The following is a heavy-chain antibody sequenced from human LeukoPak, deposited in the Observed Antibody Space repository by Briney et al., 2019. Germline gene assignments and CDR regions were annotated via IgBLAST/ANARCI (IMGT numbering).Heavy chain of an antibody. D-gene: IGHD6-19*01. J-gene: IGHJ3*02. CDR3: ARWAQYSSCWYGDAFDI. V-gene: IGHV3-21*01. CDR2: ISSSSSYI. CDR1: GFTSTMYS. Sequence: GRSLRLSCAPSGFTSTMYSMNWVRQAPGGGLGWVSSISSSSSYIYYADSVRGRFTISRDNAKNSLYLQMNSLRAEDTAVYYCARWAQYSSCWYGDAFDIWGQGTMVTVSS.